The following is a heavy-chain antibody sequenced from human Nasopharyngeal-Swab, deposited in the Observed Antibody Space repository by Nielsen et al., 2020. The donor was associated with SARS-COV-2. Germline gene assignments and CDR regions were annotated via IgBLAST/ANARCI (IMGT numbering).Heavy chain of an antibody. CDR3: ARGYSSGFHDY. Sequence: WVRQAPGQGLEWMGWINTNTGNPTYAQGFTGWFVFSLDTSVSTAYLQISSLKAEDTAVYYCARGYSSGFHDYWGQGTLVTVSS. D-gene: IGHD6-19*01. J-gene: IGHJ4*02. CDR2: INTNTGNP. V-gene: IGHV7-4-1*02.